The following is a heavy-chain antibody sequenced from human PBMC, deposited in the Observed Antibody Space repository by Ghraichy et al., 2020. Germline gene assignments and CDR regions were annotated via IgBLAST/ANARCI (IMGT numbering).Heavy chain of an antibody. CDR3: TRDRSRSGAGFDS. D-gene: IGHD1-26*01. Sequence: GSLRLSCTASGFIVSSAYIRWVRQAPGKGLEWVSVIYIDTTTFYAPSVKGRFTISRDNSKNTVYLQMNGLRADDTAVYYCTRDRSRSGAGFDSWGQGSLVTVSS. V-gene: IGHV3-53*01. CDR2: IYIDTTT. J-gene: IGHJ4*02. CDR1: GFIVSSAY.